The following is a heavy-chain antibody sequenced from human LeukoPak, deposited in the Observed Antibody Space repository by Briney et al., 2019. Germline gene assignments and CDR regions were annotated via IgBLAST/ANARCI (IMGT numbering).Heavy chain of an antibody. CDR2: IYTSGST. D-gene: IGHD3-10*01. J-gene: IGHJ5*02. V-gene: IGHV4-4*07. Sequence: SETLSLTCTVSGGSISSYYWSWIRQPAGKGLGWIGRIYTSGSTNYNPSLKSRVTMSVDTSKNQFSLKLSSVTAADTAVYYCARDMVRGVIKGRNWFDPWGQGTLVTVSS. CDR3: ARDMVRGVIKGRNWFDP. CDR1: GGSISSYY.